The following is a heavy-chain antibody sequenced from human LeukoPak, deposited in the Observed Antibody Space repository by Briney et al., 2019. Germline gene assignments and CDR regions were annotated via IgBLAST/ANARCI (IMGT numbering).Heavy chain of an antibody. Sequence: PGRSLRLSCAASGFTFSSYGMHWVRQAPGKGLEWVAVIWYDGSNKYYADSVKGRFTISRDNSKNTLYLQMNSLRAEDTAVYYCARNQQLEYYYGMDVWGQGTTVTVSS. D-gene: IGHD6-13*01. J-gene: IGHJ6*02. CDR2: IWYDGSNK. CDR1: GFTFSSYG. V-gene: IGHV3-33*01. CDR3: ARNQQLEYYYGMDV.